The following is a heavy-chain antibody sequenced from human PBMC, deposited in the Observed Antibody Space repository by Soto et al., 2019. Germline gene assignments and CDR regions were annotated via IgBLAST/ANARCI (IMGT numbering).Heavy chain of an antibody. CDR2: IYYSGST. V-gene: IGHV4-31*03. D-gene: IGHD3-9*01. CDR3: ATADLTGYYIFAFDI. Sequence: QVQLQESGPGLVKPSQTLSLTCTVSGGSISSGGYYWSWIRQHPGKGLEWIGYIYYSGSTYYNPALKSRVTITVDPSKNQFSLKLSSVTAADTAVYYCATADLTGYYIFAFDIWGQGTMVTVSS. J-gene: IGHJ3*02. CDR1: GGSISSGGYY.